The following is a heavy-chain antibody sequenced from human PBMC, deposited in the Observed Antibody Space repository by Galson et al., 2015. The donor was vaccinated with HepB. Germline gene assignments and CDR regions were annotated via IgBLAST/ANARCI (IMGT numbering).Heavy chain of an antibody. V-gene: IGHV1-69*04. J-gene: IGHJ5*02. CDR2: IIPILGIA. D-gene: IGHD3-10*01. Sequence: SVKVSCKASGGTFSSYTISWVRQAPGQGLEWMGRIIPILGIANYAQKFQGRVTITADKSTSTAYMELSSLRSEDTAVYYCAREWSINNWFDPWGQGTLVTVSS. CDR1: GGTFSSYT. CDR3: AREWSINNWFDP.